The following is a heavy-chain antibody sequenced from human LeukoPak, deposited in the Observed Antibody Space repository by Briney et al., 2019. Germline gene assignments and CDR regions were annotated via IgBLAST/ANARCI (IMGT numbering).Heavy chain of an antibody. CDR2: ISSSGSTI. J-gene: IGHJ6*04. D-gene: IGHD3-10*02. V-gene: IGHV3-48*04. CDR3: AKLGITMIGGV. CDR1: GFTFSSYG. Sequence: GGSLRLSCAASGFTFSSYGMNWVRQAPGKGLEWVSYISSSGSTIYYADSVKGRFTISRDNAKNSLYLQMNSLRAEDTAVYYCAKLGITMIGGVWGKGTTVTISS.